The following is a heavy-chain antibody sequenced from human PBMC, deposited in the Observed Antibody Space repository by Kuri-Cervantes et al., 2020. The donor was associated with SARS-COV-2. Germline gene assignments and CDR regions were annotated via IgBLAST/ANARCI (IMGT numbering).Heavy chain of an antibody. CDR2: ISSSSSYI. CDR3: ARDPPSPYCSGGSCRTDV. Sequence: GGSLRLSCAASGFTFSNSDMNWVRQAPGKGLEWVSSISSSSSYIYYADSVKGRFTISRDNAKNSLYLQMNSLRAEDTAVYYCARDPPSPYCSGGSCRTDVWGQGTTVTVSS. V-gene: IGHV3-21*01. J-gene: IGHJ6*02. D-gene: IGHD2-15*01. CDR1: GFTFSNSD.